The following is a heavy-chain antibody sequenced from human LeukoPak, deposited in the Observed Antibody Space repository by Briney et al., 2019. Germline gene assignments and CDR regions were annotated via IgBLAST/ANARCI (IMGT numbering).Heavy chain of an antibody. V-gene: IGHV3-49*03. D-gene: IGHD3-22*01. J-gene: IGHJ5*02. CDR3: TNHYYDSSGYYYGRFDP. CDR1: GFTFGDYA. Sequence: GGSLRLSCTASGFTFGDYAMSWFRQAPGKGLEGVGFIRSKAYGGTTEYAASVKGRFTISRDDSKSIAYLQMNSLKTEDTAVYYCTNHYYDSSGYYYGRFDPWGQGTLVTVSS. CDR2: IRSKAYGGTT.